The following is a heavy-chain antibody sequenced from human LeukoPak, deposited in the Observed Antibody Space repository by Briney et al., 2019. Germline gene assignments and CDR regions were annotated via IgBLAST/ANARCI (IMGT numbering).Heavy chain of an antibody. CDR2: IEGGESST. V-gene: IGHV3-74*01. Sequence: GGSLRLSCAASGFTFSLYWMHWVRQAPGKGLVWVSRIEGGESSTNYADFVKGRFTISRDNAKNTVYLQMNSLRAEDTAVYYCARDGGITIPLWGRGTLVTVSS. D-gene: IGHD3-3*01. CDR3: ARDGGITIPL. CDR1: GFTFSLYW. J-gene: IGHJ2*01.